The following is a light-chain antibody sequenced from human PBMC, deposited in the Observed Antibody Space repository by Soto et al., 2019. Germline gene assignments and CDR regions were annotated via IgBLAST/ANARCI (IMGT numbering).Light chain of an antibody. CDR1: SSDVGGYNY. CDR2: EVT. Sequence: QSVLTQPPSASGSPGQSVTISCTGTSSDVGGYNYVSWYQQHPGKAPKLMMYEVTKRPSGVPDRFSGSTSGNTASLTVSGLQAEDEADYYCSSYADSNNYVFGTGTKVTVL. CDR3: SSYADSNNYV. V-gene: IGLV2-8*01. J-gene: IGLJ1*01.